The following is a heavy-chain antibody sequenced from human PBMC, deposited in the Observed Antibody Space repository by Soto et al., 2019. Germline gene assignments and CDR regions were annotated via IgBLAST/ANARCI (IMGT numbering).Heavy chain of an antibody. D-gene: IGHD3-3*01. J-gene: IGHJ6*02. CDR1: GYRFTSYW. V-gene: IGHV5-10-1*01. Sequence: GESLKISCKGSGYRFTSYWISWVRQMPGKGLEWMGRIDPSDSYTNYSPSFQGHVTISADKSISTAYLQWSSLKASDTAMYYCARHSTTIFGVVIYYYGMDVWGQGTTVTVSS. CDR3: ARHSTTIFGVVIYYYGMDV. CDR2: IDPSDSYT.